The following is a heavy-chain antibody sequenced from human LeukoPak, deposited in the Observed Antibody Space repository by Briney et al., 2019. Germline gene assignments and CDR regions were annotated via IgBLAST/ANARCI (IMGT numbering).Heavy chain of an antibody. CDR1: GGSISSSSYY. CDR2: IYYSGST. V-gene: IGHV4-39*01. CDR3: ARQSIAVAGLFDY. Sequence: PSETLSLTCTVSGGSISSSSYYWGWIRQPPGKGLEWFGSIYYSGSTYYNPSLKSRVTISVDTSKNQFSLKLSSVTAADTAVYYCARQSIAVAGLFDYWGQGTLVTVSS. D-gene: IGHD6-19*01. J-gene: IGHJ4*02.